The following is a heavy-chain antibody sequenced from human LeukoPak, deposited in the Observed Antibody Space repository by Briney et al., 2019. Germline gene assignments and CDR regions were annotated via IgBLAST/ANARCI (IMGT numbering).Heavy chain of an antibody. V-gene: IGHV3-30*18. Sequence: GGSLRLSCAASGLSYSSYGMHWVRQAPGKGLEWVAVISHDGSSKYYADSVKGRFTISRDNSKNTLYLQMTSLRAEDTAVYYCAKGGCSGDRCYQNYWGQGTRVTVSS. J-gene: IGHJ4*02. D-gene: IGHD2-15*01. CDR2: ISHDGSSK. CDR3: AKGGCSGDRCYQNY. CDR1: GLSYSSYG.